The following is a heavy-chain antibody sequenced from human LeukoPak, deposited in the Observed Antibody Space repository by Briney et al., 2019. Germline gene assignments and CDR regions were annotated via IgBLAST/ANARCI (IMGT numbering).Heavy chain of an antibody. Sequence: KPSETLSLTCTVSGGSISSGSYYWSWIRQPAGKGLEWIGRIYTSGSTNYNPSLKSRVTISVDTSKNQFSLKLSSVTAADTAVYYCARSGIYSYGSTYYYYMDVWGKGTTVTVSS. V-gene: IGHV4-61*02. D-gene: IGHD5-18*01. CDR1: GGSISSGSYY. CDR3: ARSGIYSYGSTYYYYMDV. CDR2: IYTSGST. J-gene: IGHJ6*03.